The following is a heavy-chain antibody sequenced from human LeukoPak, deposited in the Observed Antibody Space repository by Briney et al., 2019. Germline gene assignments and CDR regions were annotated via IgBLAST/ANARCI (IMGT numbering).Heavy chain of an antibody. CDR1: GGTFSSYA. Sequence: SVTVSCKASGGTFSSYAISWVRQAPGQGLEWMGGIIPIFGTANYAQKFQGRVTITTDESTSTAYMELSSLRSEDTAVYYCARDKGTDYGDYGGKKGWFDPWGQGTLVTVSS. CDR2: IIPIFGTA. CDR3: ARDKGTDYGDYGGKKGWFDP. V-gene: IGHV1-69*05. D-gene: IGHD4-17*01. J-gene: IGHJ5*02.